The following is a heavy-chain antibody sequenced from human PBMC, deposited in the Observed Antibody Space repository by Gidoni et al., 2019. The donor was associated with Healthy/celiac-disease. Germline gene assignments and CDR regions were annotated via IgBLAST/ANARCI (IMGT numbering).Heavy chain of an antibody. J-gene: IGHJ2*01. Sequence: QLQLQESGPGLVKPSETLSLTCTVSCGSISSSSYYWGWIRQPPGTGLEGIGSIYYSGSTYYNPSLKSRVTISVDTSKNQFSLKLSSVTAADTAVYYCARHEIVVVPAAIGGYFDLWGRGTLVTVSS. CDR3: ARHEIVVVPAAIGGYFDL. CDR2: IYYSGST. D-gene: IGHD2-2*02. V-gene: IGHV4-39*01. CDR1: CGSISSSSYY.